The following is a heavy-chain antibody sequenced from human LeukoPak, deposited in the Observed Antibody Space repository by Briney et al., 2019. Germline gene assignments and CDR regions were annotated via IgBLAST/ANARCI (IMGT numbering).Heavy chain of an antibody. CDR1: GFTFSSYG. J-gene: IGHJ4*02. CDR3: AKDLWATVTSIPYYFDY. Sequence: GGSLRLSCAASGFTFSSYGMHWVRQAPGKGLEWVAVISYDGDNKYFVDSVKGRFAISRDNSKNTLYLQMNSLRADDTAVYYCAKDLWATVTSIPYYFDYWGQGTLVTVSS. CDR2: ISYDGDNK. D-gene: IGHD4-17*01. V-gene: IGHV3-30*18.